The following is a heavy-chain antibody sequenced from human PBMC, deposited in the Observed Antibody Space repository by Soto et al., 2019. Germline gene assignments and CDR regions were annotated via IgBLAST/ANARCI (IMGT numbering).Heavy chain of an antibody. Sequence: EVQLVESGGGLVQPGRSLRLSCAASGFTFDDYAMHWVRQAPGKGLEWVSGISWNSGSIGYADSVKGRFTISRDNAKNSLYLQMNSLRAEDTALYYCAKDHSSSWTGGDYSYYYMDVWGKGTTVTVSS. CDR1: GFTFDDYA. CDR3: AKDHSSSWTGGDYSYYYMDV. CDR2: ISWNSGSI. V-gene: IGHV3-9*01. D-gene: IGHD6-13*01. J-gene: IGHJ6*03.